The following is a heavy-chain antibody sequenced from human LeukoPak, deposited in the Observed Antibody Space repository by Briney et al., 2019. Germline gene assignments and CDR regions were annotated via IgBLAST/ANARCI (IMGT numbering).Heavy chain of an antibody. CDR3: ARWVATPRGYFDY. J-gene: IGHJ4*02. V-gene: IGHV4-39*01. D-gene: IGHD5-12*01. Sequence: SETLSLTCTVSGGSISSGNYYWGWIRQPPGKGLEWIGNIYYSGSTHYNPSLKSRVTISVDTSKNQFSLKLSSVTATDTAVYYCARWVATPRGYFDYWGQGTLVTVSS. CDR1: GGSISSGNYY. CDR2: IYYSGST.